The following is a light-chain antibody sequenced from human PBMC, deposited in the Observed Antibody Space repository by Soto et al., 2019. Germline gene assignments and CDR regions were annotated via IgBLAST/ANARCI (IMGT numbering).Light chain of an antibody. CDR1: QTVNTY. CDR3: QQGYSNPWT. CDR2: AAY. Sequence: DIQMTQSPSSLSASIGDRVTITCRASQTVNTYLHLYQQKPGKAPKLLIYAAYNLQSGVPSRFSGSGSGTNFTLSLNSLQPEDFATYYCQQGYSNPWTFGQGTKVEIK. J-gene: IGKJ1*01. V-gene: IGKV1-39*01.